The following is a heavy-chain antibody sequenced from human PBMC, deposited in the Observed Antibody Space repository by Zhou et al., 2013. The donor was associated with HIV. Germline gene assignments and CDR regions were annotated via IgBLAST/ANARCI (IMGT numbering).Heavy chain of an antibody. CDR3: ARNQGFCRGGKCSLSSFDL. J-gene: IGHJ3*01. D-gene: IGHD3-3*01. V-gene: IGHV1-3*01. Sequence: QVQLVQSGAEVKKPGSSVKVSCKTSGGSFGTYGINWVRQAPGRSLQWMGWINPGNGKTSSPQVFQGRIRIDRDISANTSYMELSGLTSDDTAVYYCARNQGFCRGGKCSLSSFDLWGQGTLVTVS. CDR2: INPGNGKT. CDR1: GGSFGTYG.